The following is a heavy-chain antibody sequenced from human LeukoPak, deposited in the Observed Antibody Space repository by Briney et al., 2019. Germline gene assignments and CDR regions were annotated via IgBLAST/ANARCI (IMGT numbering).Heavy chain of an antibody. V-gene: IGHV3-21*01. CDR2: ISSSSSYI. CDR1: GFTFNSYV. CDR3: ARDGPGENAFDI. J-gene: IGHJ3*02. Sequence: GRSIRLSSVASGFTFNSYVMNCVRQAPGKGLEWVSSISSSSSYIYYADSVKGRFTISRDNAKNSLYLQMNSLRAEDTAVYYCARDGPGENAFDIWGQGTMVTVSS.